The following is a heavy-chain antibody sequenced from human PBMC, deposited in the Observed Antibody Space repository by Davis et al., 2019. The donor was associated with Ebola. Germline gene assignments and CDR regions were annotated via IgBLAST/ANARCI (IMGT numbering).Heavy chain of an antibody. CDR1: GGSISSYY. Sequence: SETLSLTCTVSGGSISSYYWSWIRQPPGKGLEWIGYIYYSGSTNYNPSLKSRVTISVDTSKNQFSLKLSSVTAADTAVYYCAREDQYSTNYFDYWGQGTLVTVSS. D-gene: IGHD6-6*01. CDR2: IYYSGST. CDR3: AREDQYSTNYFDY. V-gene: IGHV4-59*01. J-gene: IGHJ4*02.